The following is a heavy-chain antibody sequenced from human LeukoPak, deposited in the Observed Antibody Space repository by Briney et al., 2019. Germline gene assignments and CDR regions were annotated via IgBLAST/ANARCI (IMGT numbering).Heavy chain of an antibody. D-gene: IGHD6-19*01. CDR2: INPSGGST. Sequence: ASVKVSCKASGYTFTSYYMHWVRQAPGQGLEWMGIINPSGGSTSYAQKFQGRVTMTRDMSTSTVYMELSSLRSEDTAVYYCARSYSSGLRIPRFDYWGQGTLVTVSS. J-gene: IGHJ4*02. CDR1: GYTFTSYY. V-gene: IGHV1-46*01. CDR3: ARSYSSGLRIPRFDY.